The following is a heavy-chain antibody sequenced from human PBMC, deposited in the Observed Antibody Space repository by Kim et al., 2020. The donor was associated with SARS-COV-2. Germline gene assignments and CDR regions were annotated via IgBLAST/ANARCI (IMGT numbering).Heavy chain of an antibody. CDR2: ISWDGGST. D-gene: IGHD7-27*01. Sequence: GGSLRLSCAASGFTFDDYTMHWVRQAPGKGLEWVSLISWDGGSTYYADSVKGRFTISRDNSKNSLYLQMNSLRTEDTALYYCARSSGTGAEDDAFDIWGQGTMVTVSS. CDR1: GFTFDDYT. J-gene: IGHJ3*02. V-gene: IGHV3-43*01. CDR3: ARSSGTGAEDDAFDI.